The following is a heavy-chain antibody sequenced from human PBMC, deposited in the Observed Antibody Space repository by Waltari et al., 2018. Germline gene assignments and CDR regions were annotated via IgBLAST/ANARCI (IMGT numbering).Heavy chain of an antibody. V-gene: IGHV3-74*01. J-gene: IGHJ4*02. Sequence: EVQLVESGGGLVQPGGSLRLSCAASGFIFNNYWMHWVRQAPGKGLVSVSHINTDGSITNSADSVKGRFTISRDNAKNTLFLQMNSLRAEDTAVYYCVMYSSSFLGDCWGQGTLVTVSS. D-gene: IGHD6-13*01. CDR2: INTDGSIT. CDR1: GFIFNNYW. CDR3: VMYSSSFLGDC.